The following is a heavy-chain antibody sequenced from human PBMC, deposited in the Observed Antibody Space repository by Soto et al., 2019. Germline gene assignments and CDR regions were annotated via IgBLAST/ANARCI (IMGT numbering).Heavy chain of an antibody. D-gene: IGHD6-25*01. J-gene: IGHJ4*02. CDR1: GFTFSSYS. V-gene: IGHV3-21*01. CDR3: ARGRAARPHYFDY. CDR2: ISSSSSYI. Sequence: PGGSLRLSCAASGFTFSSYSMNWVRQAPGKGLEWVSSISSSSSYIYYADSVKGRFTISRDNAKNSLYLQMNSLRAEDTAVYYCARGRAARPHYFDYWGQGTLVTVSS.